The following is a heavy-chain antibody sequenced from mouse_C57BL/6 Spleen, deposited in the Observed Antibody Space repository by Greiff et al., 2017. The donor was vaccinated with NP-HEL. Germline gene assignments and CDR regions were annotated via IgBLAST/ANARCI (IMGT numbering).Heavy chain of an antibody. CDR1: GYTFTDYY. CDR2: INPNNGGT. D-gene: IGHD4-1*01. CDR3: ARFWEGTYYFDY. V-gene: IGHV1-26*01. J-gene: IGHJ2*01. Sequence: EVKLQQSGPELVKPGASVKISCKASGYTFTDYYMNWVKQSHGKSLEWIGDINPNNGGTSYNQKFKGKATLTVDKSSSTAYMELRSLTSEDSAVYYCARFWEGTYYFDYWGQGTTLTVSS.